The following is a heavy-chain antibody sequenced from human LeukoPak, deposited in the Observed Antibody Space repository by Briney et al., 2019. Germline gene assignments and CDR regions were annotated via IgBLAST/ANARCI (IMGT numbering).Heavy chain of an antibody. CDR2: ISGDSGST. CDR3: AKDILGSYCSSTSCYAGYFDY. Sequence: GSLRLSCAASGFTFDDYAMHWVRQAPGKGLEWVSLISGDSGSTYYADSVKGRFTISRDNSKNSLYLQMNSLRTEDTALYYCAKDILGSYCSSTSCYAGYFDYWGQGTLVTVSS. J-gene: IGHJ4*02. CDR1: GFTFDDYA. D-gene: IGHD2-2*01. V-gene: IGHV3-43*02.